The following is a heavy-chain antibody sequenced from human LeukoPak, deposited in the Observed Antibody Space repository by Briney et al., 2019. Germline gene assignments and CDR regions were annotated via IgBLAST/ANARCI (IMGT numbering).Heavy chain of an antibody. CDR1: GFTFSTNY. CDR2: IYSGGSP. Sequence: GGSLRLSCAASGFTFSTNYMSWVSHAPGKGLEWVSVIYSGGSPYYADSVKGRFTISRDNSKNTLYLQMNSLRAEDTAVYYCARDLNYYDSSGYGHWGQGTLVTVSS. V-gene: IGHV3-53*01. J-gene: IGHJ4*02. D-gene: IGHD3-22*01. CDR3: ARDLNYYDSSGYGH.